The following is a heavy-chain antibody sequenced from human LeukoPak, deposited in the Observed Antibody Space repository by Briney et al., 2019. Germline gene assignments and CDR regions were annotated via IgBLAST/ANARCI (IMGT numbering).Heavy chain of an antibody. CDR3: ATRSMDV. Sequence: ASVNVSFKSSVYTFTNYGISWVRQAPGQGLSWIRWISAYNCNTTYAQKLPGTVTMTTHTSTRTAYMELRSLRSDDTAVYYCATRSMDVWGQGTTVTVSS. J-gene: IGHJ6*02. CDR2: ISAYNCNT. CDR1: VYTFTNYG. V-gene: IGHV1-18*01.